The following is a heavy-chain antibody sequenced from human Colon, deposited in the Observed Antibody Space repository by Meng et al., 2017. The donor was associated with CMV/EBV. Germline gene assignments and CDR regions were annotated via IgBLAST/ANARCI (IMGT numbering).Heavy chain of an antibody. CDR2: VNPRNGGI. Sequence: ASVKVSCKASGYTFTDYHIHWVRQALGQGPEGMGWVNPRNGGIKYAQRFQDRVTLTRDTSTATAHMELRTLRSDDTAVYYCAKSFNDFWTGYYPLFDQWGQGTLVTVSS. J-gene: IGHJ4*02. CDR3: AKSFNDFWTGYYPLFDQ. V-gene: IGHV1-2*02. D-gene: IGHD3/OR15-3a*01. CDR1: GYTFTDYH.